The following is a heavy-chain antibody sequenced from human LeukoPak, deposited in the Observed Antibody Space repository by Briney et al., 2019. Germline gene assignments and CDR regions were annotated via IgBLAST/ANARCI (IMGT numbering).Heavy chain of an antibody. Sequence: ASVKVSCKASGYTFTSYYMHWVRQAPGQRLEWMGIVNPSGGSTSYAQKFQGRVTMTRDTSTSTVYMELSSLRSEDTAVYYCASNDYGDYDGGMDVWGQGTTVTVSS. CDR1: GYTFTSYY. J-gene: IGHJ6*02. CDR2: VNPSGGST. D-gene: IGHD4-17*01. CDR3: ASNDYGDYDGGMDV. V-gene: IGHV1-46*01.